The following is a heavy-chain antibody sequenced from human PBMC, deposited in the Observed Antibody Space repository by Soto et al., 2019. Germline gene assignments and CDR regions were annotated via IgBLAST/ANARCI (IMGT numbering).Heavy chain of an antibody. CDR3: ARAVRGHLITL. CDR1: GYTFTGYY. Sequence: QMVQSGSEVKKPGASVKVSFKASGYTFTGYYIYWGRQASGQSLESMRWMNPNTGGANYAQKVKNRITMTTDTSISTGYMELSGLRSDGTATYFFARAVRGHLITLWGQGTLVTVSS. CDR2: MNPNTGGA. V-gene: IGHV1-2*02. D-gene: IGHD3-10*01. J-gene: IGHJ4*02.